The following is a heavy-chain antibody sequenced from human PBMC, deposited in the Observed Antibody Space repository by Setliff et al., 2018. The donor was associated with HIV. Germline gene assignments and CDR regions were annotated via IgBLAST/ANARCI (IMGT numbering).Heavy chain of an antibody. CDR3: ARAVEDYYDSSGLPTYYYYGMDV. J-gene: IGHJ6*02. CDR1: GYRFTSYW. Sequence: GESLKISCKGSGYRFTSYWIGWVRQMPGKGLEWMGIIYPGDSGTRYSPSFQGQVTISADKSISTAYLQWSSLKASDTAMYYCARAVEDYYDSSGLPTYYYYGMDVWGQGTTVTVSS. V-gene: IGHV5-51*01. D-gene: IGHD3-22*01. CDR2: IYPGDSGT.